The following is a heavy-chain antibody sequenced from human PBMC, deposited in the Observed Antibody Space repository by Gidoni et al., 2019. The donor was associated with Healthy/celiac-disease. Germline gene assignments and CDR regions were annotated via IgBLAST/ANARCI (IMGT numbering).Heavy chain of an antibody. Sequence: EVQLWESGGGLVQPGGSLRLSCAASGFTFSSYAMSWVRQAPGKGLEWVSAISGSGGSTYYADAVKGRFTISSDNSKNTLYLQMNSLRAEYTAVYYCAKRGVDDSSGYLDYWGQGTLVTVSS. CDR3: AKRGVDDSSGYLDY. D-gene: IGHD3-22*01. V-gene: IGHV3-23*01. J-gene: IGHJ4*02. CDR2: ISGSGGST. CDR1: GFTFSSYA.